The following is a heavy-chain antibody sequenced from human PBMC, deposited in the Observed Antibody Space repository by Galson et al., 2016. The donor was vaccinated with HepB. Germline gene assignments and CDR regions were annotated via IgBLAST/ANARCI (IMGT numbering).Heavy chain of an antibody. Sequence: QSGAEVKKPGESLRISCKGSGYSFTKFCISWVRQMPGKGLEWMGTIYPGDSETRYSPSFQGQVTISADKSISTAYLQWSSLKASDTAMYYCARQAGYYSSGYFDYWGQGTLVTVSS. D-gene: IGHD3-9*01. V-gene: IGHV5-51*01. CDR1: GYSFTKFC. J-gene: IGHJ4*02. CDR2: IYPGDSET. CDR3: ARQAGYYSSGYFDY.